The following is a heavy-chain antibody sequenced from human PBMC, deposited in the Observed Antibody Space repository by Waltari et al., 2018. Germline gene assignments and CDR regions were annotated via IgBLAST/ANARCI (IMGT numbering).Heavy chain of an antibody. Sequence: EVQLVESGGGLVQPGGSLRLSCAASGFTFSSYSMNRVRKAPGKGLEWVSYISSSCSTIYYADSVKGRFTISRDNAKNSLYLQMNSLRAEDTAVYYCARFCMAGASTEGYYYYGMDVWGQGTTVTVSS. V-gene: IGHV3-48*01. J-gene: IGHJ6*02. CDR2: ISSSCSTI. CDR3: ARFCMAGASTEGYYYYGMDV. D-gene: IGHD2-8*01. CDR1: GFTFSSYS.